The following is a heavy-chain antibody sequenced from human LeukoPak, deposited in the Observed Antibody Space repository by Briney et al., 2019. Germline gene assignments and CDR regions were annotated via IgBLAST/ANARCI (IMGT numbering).Heavy chain of an antibody. Sequence: SETLSLTCTVSGGPISSYYWSWIRQPAGKGLEWIGRIYTSGSTNYNPSLKSRVTMSVDTSKNQFSLKLSSVTAAYTAVYYCARGDGSGSYILAFDIWGQGTMVTVSS. V-gene: IGHV4-4*07. D-gene: IGHD3-10*01. J-gene: IGHJ3*02. CDR1: GGPISSYY. CDR3: ARGDGSGSYILAFDI. CDR2: IYTSGST.